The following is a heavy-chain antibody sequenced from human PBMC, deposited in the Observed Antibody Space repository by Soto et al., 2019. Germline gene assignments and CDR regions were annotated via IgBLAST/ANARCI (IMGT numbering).Heavy chain of an antibody. D-gene: IGHD6-19*01. Sequence: GGSLRLSCAASGFTFSSYSMNGVRQAPGKGLEWVSSISSSSSYIYYADSVKGRFTISRDNAKNSLYLQMNSLRAEDTAVYYCARDEYSSGFFDYWGQGTLVTVSS. CDR3: ARDEYSSGFFDY. J-gene: IGHJ4*02. V-gene: IGHV3-21*01. CDR1: GFTFSSYS. CDR2: ISSSSSYI.